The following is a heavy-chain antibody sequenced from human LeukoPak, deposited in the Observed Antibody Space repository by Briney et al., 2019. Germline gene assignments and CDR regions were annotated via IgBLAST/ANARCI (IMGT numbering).Heavy chain of an antibody. D-gene: IGHD2/OR15-2a*01. V-gene: IGHV4-4*07. Sequence: PSETLSLTCAVSGGSMSSYYLSWIRQPAGEGLEWIGRIYPRGTTNYNPSLKSRVTMSVDTSKNHFFLKLSSVTAADTAVYYCARVEYGWFDPWGQGTLVTVSS. CDR1: GGSMSSYY. J-gene: IGHJ5*02. CDR2: IYPRGTT. CDR3: ARVEYGWFDP.